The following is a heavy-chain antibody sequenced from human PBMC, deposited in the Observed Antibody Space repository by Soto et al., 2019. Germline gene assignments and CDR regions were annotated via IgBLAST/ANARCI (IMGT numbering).Heavy chain of an antibody. Sequence: SETLSLTCTVSGGSINNYCWTWVRQPAGKGLEWIGHIYASGSTNYNPSLTSRVTMSLDTSKNQFSLKVNSVTAADTAVYYCARDVYGSTTSGYYYYDMDGWGQGTTVTVAS. J-gene: IGHJ6*02. CDR2: IYASGST. CDR3: ARDVYGSTTSGYYYYDMDG. CDR1: GGSINNYC. V-gene: IGHV4-4*07. D-gene: IGHD2-2*01.